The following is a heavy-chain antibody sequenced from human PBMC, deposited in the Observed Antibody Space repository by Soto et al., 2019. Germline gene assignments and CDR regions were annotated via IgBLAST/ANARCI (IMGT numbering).Heavy chain of an antibody. CDR1: GYSFTSYW. D-gene: IGHD2-15*01. J-gene: IGHJ5*02. Sequence: GESLKISCKGSGYSFTSYWIGWVRQMPGKGLEWMGIIYPGDSDTRYSPSFQGQVTISADKSISTAYLQWSSLKASDTAMYYCARRDCSGGSCYSSLGWFDPWGQGTLVTVSS. CDR3: ARRDCSGGSCYSSLGWFDP. V-gene: IGHV5-51*01. CDR2: IYPGDSDT.